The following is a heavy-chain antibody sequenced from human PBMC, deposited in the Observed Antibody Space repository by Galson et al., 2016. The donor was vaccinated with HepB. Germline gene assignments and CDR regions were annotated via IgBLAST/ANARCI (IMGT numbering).Heavy chain of an antibody. CDR1: GFSLTTYGVG. CDR3: AHRGLVDFDH. J-gene: IGHJ4*02. Sequence: PALVKPTQTLTLTCTFSGFSLTTYGVGVAWIRQPPGKALEWLALIYWDDEERYSPSLKSRLTIAKDTSKNQVVLTMTNIDPVDTATYYCAHRGLVDFDHWGQGTLVTVSS. D-gene: IGHD1-26*01. CDR2: IYWDDEE. V-gene: IGHV2-5*02.